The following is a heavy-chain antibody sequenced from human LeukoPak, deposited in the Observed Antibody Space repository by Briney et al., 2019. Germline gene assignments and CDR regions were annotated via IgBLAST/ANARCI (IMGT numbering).Heavy chain of an antibody. CDR2: IYYSGST. Sequence: SETLSLTCTVSGGSISSGGYYYTWIRQHPGKGLEYIGYIYYSGSTYYNPSLKSRVAMSVDTSKSQFSLKLSSVTAADTAVYYCARDRSSGWFDYWGQGTLVTVSS. D-gene: IGHD6-19*01. CDR3: ARDRSSGWFDY. CDR1: GGSISSGGYY. V-gene: IGHV4-31*03. J-gene: IGHJ4*02.